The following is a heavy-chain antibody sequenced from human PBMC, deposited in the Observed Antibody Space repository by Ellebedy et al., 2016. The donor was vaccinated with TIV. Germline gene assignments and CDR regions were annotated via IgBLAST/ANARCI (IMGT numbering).Heavy chain of an antibody. CDR2: ISYDRSNK. D-gene: IGHD2/OR15-2a*01. CDR3: ARDNSHQGNAFDI. CDR1: GFTFSTYP. V-gene: IGHV3-30*04. J-gene: IGHJ3*02. Sequence: GESLKISCAASGFTFSTYPMHWVRQAPGKGLEWVAAISYDRSNKFYADSVKGRFTISRDDSKSTLYLQMNSLRAEDTAVYYCARDNSHQGNAFDIWGQGTMVTVSS.